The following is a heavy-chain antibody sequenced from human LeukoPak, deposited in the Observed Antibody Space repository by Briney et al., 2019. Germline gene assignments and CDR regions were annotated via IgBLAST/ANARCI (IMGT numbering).Heavy chain of an antibody. CDR3: ATGQVVPAADAFDI. J-gene: IGHJ3*02. D-gene: IGHD2-2*01. V-gene: IGHV1-58*02. Sequence: TSVKVSCKASGFTFTSSAMQWVRQARGQRLEWIGWIVVGSGNTNYAQKFQGRVTMTEDTSTDTAYMELSSLRSEDTAVYYCATGQVVPAADAFDIWGQGTMVTVSS. CDR1: GFTFTSSA. CDR2: IVVGSGNT.